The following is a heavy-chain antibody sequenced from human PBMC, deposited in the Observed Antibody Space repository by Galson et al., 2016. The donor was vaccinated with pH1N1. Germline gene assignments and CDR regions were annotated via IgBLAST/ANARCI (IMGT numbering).Heavy chain of an antibody. CDR1: GYSFTNYG. V-gene: IGHV1-18*04. CDR3: ARGDVDTPMVSDAFDI. Sequence: SVKVSCKASGYSFTNYGIIWVRQAPGQGLYWMGWISAYNGDTHYEQKFQDRVTMTTDTLTSTAYMELTSLRSDDTAVYYWARGDVDTPMVSDAFDIWGQGTLVAVSS. D-gene: IGHD5-18*01. CDR2: ISAYNGDT. J-gene: IGHJ3*02.